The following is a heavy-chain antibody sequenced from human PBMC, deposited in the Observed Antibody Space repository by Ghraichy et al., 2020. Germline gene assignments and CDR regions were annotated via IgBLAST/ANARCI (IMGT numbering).Heavy chain of an antibody. CDR3: ARMAGVVPAAIEGYYYGMDV. J-gene: IGHJ6*02. CDR2: IYHSGST. Sequence: SETLSLTCAVSGGSISSSNWWSWVRQPPGKGLEWIGEIYHSGSTNYNPSLKSRVTISVDKSKNQFSLKLSSVTAADTAVYYCARMAGVVPAAIEGYYYGMDVWGQGTTVTVSS. V-gene: IGHV4-4*02. CDR1: GGSISSSNW. D-gene: IGHD2-2*01.